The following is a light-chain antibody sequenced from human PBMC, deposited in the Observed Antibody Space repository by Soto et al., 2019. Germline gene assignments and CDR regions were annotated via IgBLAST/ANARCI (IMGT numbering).Light chain of an antibody. J-gene: IGLJ1*01. CDR1: SSDIGGYNY. V-gene: IGLV2-14*01. CDR3: SSFTTSTTLYV. Sequence: QSVLTQPASVSGSPGQSITISFTGTSSDIGGYNYVSWYQQHPGKVPKLIIFEVSTRPSGVSNRFSGSKSGNTASLTISGLQADDEADYYCSSFTTSTTLYVFGTGTKVTVL. CDR2: EVS.